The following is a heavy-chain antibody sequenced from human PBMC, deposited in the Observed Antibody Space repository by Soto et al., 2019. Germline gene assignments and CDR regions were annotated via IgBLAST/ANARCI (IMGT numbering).Heavy chain of an antibody. Sequence: EVQLVESGGGLVKPGGSLRLSCAASGFTFSSYSMNWVRQAPGKGLEWVSSISSSSSYIYYADSEKGRFTISRDNAKNSLYLQMNSLRAEDTAVYYCARDHGSWEFDYWGQGTLVTVSS. J-gene: IGHJ4*02. V-gene: IGHV3-21*01. CDR2: ISSSSSYI. D-gene: IGHD2-15*01. CDR3: ARDHGSWEFDY. CDR1: GFTFSSYS.